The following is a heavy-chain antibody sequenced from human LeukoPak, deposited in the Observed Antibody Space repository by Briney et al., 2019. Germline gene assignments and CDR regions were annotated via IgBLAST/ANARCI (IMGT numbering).Heavy chain of an antibody. D-gene: IGHD3-3*01. V-gene: IGHV4-61*02. CDR3: ARDRTIFGVVDAFDI. J-gene: IGHJ3*02. CDR2: IYTSGST. CDR1: GGSISSGSYY. Sequence: PSQTLSLTCTVSGGSISSGSYYWSWIRQPAGTGLEWTGRIYTSGSTNYNPSLKSRVTISVDTSKNQFSLKLSSVTAADTAVYYCARDRTIFGVVDAFDIWGQGTMVTVSS.